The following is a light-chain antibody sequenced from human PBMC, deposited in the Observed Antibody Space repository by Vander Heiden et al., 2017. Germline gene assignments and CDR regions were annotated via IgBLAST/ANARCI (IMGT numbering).Light chain of an antibody. CDR3: QHDDNLPIT. J-gene: IGKJ4*01. V-gene: IGKV1-33*01. Sequence: DIQMTQSPSSLSASVGDRVTITCQASQDISNYLNWYQQKPGKAPKLLIYDASNVETGVPSRFSGSGSGTDFTFTISSLQPEDFATYYCQHDDNLPITFGGGTKVDIK. CDR2: DAS. CDR1: QDISNY.